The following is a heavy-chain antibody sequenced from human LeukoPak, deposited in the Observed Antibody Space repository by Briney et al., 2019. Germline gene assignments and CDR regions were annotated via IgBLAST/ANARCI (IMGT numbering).Heavy chain of an antibody. V-gene: IGHV3-48*02. Sequence: PGGSLRLSCSASGFTFSSYEMNWVRQAPGKGLEWVSYISSSSSTIYYADSVKGRFTISRDNAKNSLYLQMTSLRDEDTAVYYCARGIGNNYWGQGTLVTVSS. D-gene: IGHD2/OR15-2a*01. CDR1: GFTFSSYE. CDR3: ARGIGNNY. J-gene: IGHJ4*02. CDR2: ISSSSSTI.